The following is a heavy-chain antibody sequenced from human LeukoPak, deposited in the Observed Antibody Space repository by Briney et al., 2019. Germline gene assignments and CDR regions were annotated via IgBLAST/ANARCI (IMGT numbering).Heavy chain of an antibody. D-gene: IGHD5-18*01. CDR1: GKTLIDLS. J-gene: IGHJ4*02. CDR3: VTGFTTMAVDYFDY. V-gene: IGHV1-24*01. CDR2: SDPEDGER. Sequence: ASVKLSCKVSGKTLIDLSIHWLRQPPGKGLEWLGGSDPEDGERIYAQMFQGRVTMTEDTSIDTAYMELSSLRSEDTAVYYCVTGFTTMAVDYFDYWGQGTLVTVSP.